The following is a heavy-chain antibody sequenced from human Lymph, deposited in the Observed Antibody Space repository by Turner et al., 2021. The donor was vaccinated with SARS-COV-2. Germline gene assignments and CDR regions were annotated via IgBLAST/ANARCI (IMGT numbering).Heavy chain of an antibody. J-gene: IGHJ5*02. CDR3: ARETVNNWVDP. D-gene: IGHD2-21*02. CDR2: IYYRGST. V-gene: IGHV4-59*01. CDR1: GCSMNSNY. Sequence: QVQLQESGPRLVKPLETLSLTCTVSGCSMNSNYWSWIRQPPGKRLEWIGYIYYRGSTNYNPSLKSRVTISVDTSKNQFSLKLTSVTAADTAIYYCARETVNNWVDPWGQGILVTVSS.